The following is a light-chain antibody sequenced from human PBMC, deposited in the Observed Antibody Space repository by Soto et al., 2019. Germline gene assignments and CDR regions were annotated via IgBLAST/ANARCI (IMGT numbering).Light chain of an antibody. CDR1: QSLLHSNGYNY. CDR2: LGS. J-gene: IGKJ2*01. V-gene: IGKV2-28*01. CDR3: MQALETPAT. Sequence: DLVMTQSPLSLPVTPGEPASISCRSSQSLLHSNGYNYLAWYLQRPGQSTQLLMYLGSNRASGVPDRFSGSGSGTDFTLKITRVEAEDVGVYYCMQALETPATFGQGTKLQIK.